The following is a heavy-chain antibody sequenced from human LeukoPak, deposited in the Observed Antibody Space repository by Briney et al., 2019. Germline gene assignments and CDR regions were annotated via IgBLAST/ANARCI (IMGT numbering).Heavy chain of an antibody. CDR3: AKDIRAYDYHGMDV. Sequence: GGSLRLSCAASGFIFYDYATHWVRQAPGKGLEWVSGISWESGKIDYADSVRGRFTISRDNAKNSLYLQMSSLRADDTALYYCAKDIRAYDYHGMDVWGQGTTVTVSS. CDR2: ISWESGKI. CDR1: GFIFYDYA. J-gene: IGHJ6*02. V-gene: IGHV3-9*01.